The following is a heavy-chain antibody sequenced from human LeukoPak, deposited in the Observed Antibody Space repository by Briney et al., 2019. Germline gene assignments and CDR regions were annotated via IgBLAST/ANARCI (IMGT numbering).Heavy chain of an antibody. V-gene: IGHV1-24*01. D-gene: IGHD1-7*01. CDR3: ATGSPQYNWNYGPLMDV. CDR1: GYTLTELS. Sequence: ASVTVSCKVSGYTLTELSMHWVRQAPGKGLEWMGGFDPEDGETVYAQKFQGRVTMTEDTSTDTAYMELSSLRSEDTAVYYCATGSPQYNWNYGPLMDVWGQGTTVTVSS. J-gene: IGHJ6*02. CDR2: FDPEDGET.